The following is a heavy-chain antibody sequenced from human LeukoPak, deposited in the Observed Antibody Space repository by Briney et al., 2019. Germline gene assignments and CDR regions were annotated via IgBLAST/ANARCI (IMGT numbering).Heavy chain of an antibody. CDR3: ARDKEPFTMVRGVTMGY. D-gene: IGHD3-10*01. CDR2: IYYSGST. V-gene: IGHV4-59*01. CDR1: GGSISSYY. Sequence: SETLSLTCTVSGGSISSYYWSWIRQPPGKGLEWIGYIYYSGSTNYNPSLKSRVTISVDTSKNQFSLKLSSVTAADTAVYYCARDKEPFTMVRGVTMGYWGQGTLVTVSS. J-gene: IGHJ4*02.